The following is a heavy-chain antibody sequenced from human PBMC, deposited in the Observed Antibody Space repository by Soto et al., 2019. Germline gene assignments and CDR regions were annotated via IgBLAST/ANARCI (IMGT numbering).Heavy chain of an antibody. D-gene: IGHD4-17*01. Sequence: EVQLVESGGGLVQPGGSLRLSCAASGFTFSSYSMNWVRQAPGKGLEWVSYISSSSSTIYYADSVKGRFTISRDNAKNSLYLQMNSLRAEDTSVYYFARALNYGLFDYWGQGTLVTVYS. J-gene: IGHJ4*02. CDR2: ISSSSSTI. CDR1: GFTFSSYS. V-gene: IGHV3-48*01. CDR3: ARALNYGLFDY.